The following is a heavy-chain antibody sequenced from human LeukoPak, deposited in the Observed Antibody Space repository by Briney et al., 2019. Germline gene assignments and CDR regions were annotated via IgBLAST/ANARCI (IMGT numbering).Heavy chain of an antibody. V-gene: IGHV4-59*01. D-gene: IGHD3-22*01. CDR3: ARFGADSGGYQRAHAFDI. CDR2: IYYSGST. CDR1: GGSISSYY. Sequence: SETLSLTCTVSGGSISSYYWSWIRQPPGKGLEWIGYIYYSGSTNYNPSLKSRVTISVDTSKNQFSLKLSSVTAADTAVYYCARFGADSGGYQRAHAFDIWGQGTMVTVSS. J-gene: IGHJ3*02.